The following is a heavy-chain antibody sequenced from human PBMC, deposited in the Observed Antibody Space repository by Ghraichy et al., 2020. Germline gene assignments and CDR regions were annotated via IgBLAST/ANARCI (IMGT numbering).Heavy chain of an antibody. Sequence: SETLSLTCTVSGGSISSYYWSWIRQPPGKGLEWIGYIYYSGNTNYNPSLKSRVTISVDTSKNQFSLKLSSVTTADTAVYYCARNYESSGYYDPFDYWGRGTLVTVSS. D-gene: IGHD3-22*01. J-gene: IGHJ4*02. CDR2: IYYSGNT. V-gene: IGHV4-59*01. CDR3: ARNYESSGYYDPFDY. CDR1: GGSISSYY.